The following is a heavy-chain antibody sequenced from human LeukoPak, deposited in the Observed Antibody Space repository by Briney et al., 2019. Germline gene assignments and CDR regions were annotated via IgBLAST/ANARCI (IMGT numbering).Heavy chain of an antibody. V-gene: IGHV3-30*18. Sequence: GGSLRLSCAASGFTFSTYAMSWVRQAPGKGLEWVAVISYDGSNKYYADSVKGRFTISRDNSKNTLYLQMNSLRAEDTAVYYCAKDSSPKADDYYYGMDVWGQGTTVTVSS. CDR1: GFTFSTYA. CDR2: ISYDGSNK. CDR3: AKDSSPKADDYYYGMDV. J-gene: IGHJ6*02.